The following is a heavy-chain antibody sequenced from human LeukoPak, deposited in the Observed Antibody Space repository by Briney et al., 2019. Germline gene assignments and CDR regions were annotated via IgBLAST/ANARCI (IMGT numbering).Heavy chain of an antibody. CDR3: TTELDIRPNHY. J-gene: IGHJ4*02. D-gene: IGHD3-22*01. CDR1: GLTFSNAW. CDR2: IKRKSDGGTT. Sequence: GGSLRLSCAASGLTFSNAWMSWVRQAPGKGLEWVGRIKRKSDGGTTDYAAPVKGRFTISRDNSKNTLYLQMNSLKSEDTAVYYCTTELDIRPNHYWGQGTLVTVSS. V-gene: IGHV3-15*01.